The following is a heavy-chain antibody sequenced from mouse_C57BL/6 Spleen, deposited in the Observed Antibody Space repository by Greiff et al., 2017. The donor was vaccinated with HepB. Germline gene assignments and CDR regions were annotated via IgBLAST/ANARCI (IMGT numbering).Heavy chain of an antibody. V-gene: IGHV5-4*01. Sequence: EVQGVESGGGLVKPGGSLKLSCAASGFTFSSYAMSWIRQTPEKRLEWVATISDGGSYTYYPDNVKGRFTISRDNAKNNLYLQMSHLKSEDTAMYYCARDALYYWGQGTTLTVSS. CDR2: ISDGGSYT. J-gene: IGHJ2*01. CDR3: ARDALYY. CDR1: GFTFSSYA.